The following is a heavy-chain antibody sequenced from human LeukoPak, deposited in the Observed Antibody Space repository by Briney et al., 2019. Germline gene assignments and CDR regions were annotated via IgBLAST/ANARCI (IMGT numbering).Heavy chain of an antibody. D-gene: IGHD7-27*01. Sequence: GGSXRLSCEASRFSFSTYPMGWVRQAPGKGLEWVAFIRYDGSNKYYADSVKGRFTISRDNSKNTLYLQMNSLRAEDTAVYYCAKVWPDWGSSDCYYYMDVWGKGTTVTVSS. CDR1: RFSFSTYP. CDR2: IRYDGSNK. J-gene: IGHJ6*03. V-gene: IGHV3-30*02. CDR3: AKVWPDWGSSDCYYYMDV.